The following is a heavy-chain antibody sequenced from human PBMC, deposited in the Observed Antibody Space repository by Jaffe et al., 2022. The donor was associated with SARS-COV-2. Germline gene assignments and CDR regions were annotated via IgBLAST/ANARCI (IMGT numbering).Heavy chain of an antibody. Sequence: EVQLLESGGGLVQPGGSLRLSCAASGFTFSSYAMNWVRQAPGKGLEWVSLIRDSGSSTFYADSVKGRFTISRDNSKNTLFLQMNSLRADDTAVYYCAKSGVDIVVPVDWGQGTLVTVSS. CDR3: AKSGVDIVVPVD. CDR2: IRDSGSST. CDR1: GFTFSSYA. D-gene: IGHD2-15*01. J-gene: IGHJ4*02. V-gene: IGHV3-23*01.